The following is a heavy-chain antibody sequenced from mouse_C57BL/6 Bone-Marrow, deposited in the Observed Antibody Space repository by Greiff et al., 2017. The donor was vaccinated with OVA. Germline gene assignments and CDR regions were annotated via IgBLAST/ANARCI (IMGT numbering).Heavy chain of an antibody. Sequence: EVQRVESGGGLVQPGGSMKLSCVASGFTFSNYWMNWVRQSPEKGLEWVAQIRLKSDNYATHYAESVKGRFTISRDDSKSSVYLQMNNVRAEDTGIYYCTGPFAYWGQGTLVTVSA. CDR2: IRLKSDNYAT. V-gene: IGHV6-3*01. CDR1: GFTFSNYW. J-gene: IGHJ3*01. CDR3: TGPFAY.